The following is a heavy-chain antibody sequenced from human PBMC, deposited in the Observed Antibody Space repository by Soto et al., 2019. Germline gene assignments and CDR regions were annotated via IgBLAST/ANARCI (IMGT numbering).Heavy chain of an antibody. CDR2: ISWNSGSV. CDR3: AKDIKNYYGSGSMYV. D-gene: IGHD3-10*01. J-gene: IGHJ6*04. Sequence: EVQLVESGGGWLPPGRSLRLSCAASVFTFDDYAIHWVRHAQGKALEWAPGISWNSGSVGYADAVKGRFTISRDNAKNTLYLQMNSLRAEDTALYYCAKDIKNYYGSGSMYVWGKGTTVTVSS. CDR1: VFTFDDYA. V-gene: IGHV3-9*01.